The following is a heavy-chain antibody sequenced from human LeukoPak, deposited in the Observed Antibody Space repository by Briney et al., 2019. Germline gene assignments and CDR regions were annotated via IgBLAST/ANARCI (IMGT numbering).Heavy chain of an antibody. CDR1: GFTFSSYN. CDR3: AKDDHGGSGWRDDFDQ. CDR2: IGGDGTP. Sequence: GGSLRLSCAASGFTFSSYNMSRFRQAPGRGLEWVSAIGGDGTPYYADSVKGRFTISRDNSKNTLYLQLNSLRAEDTAVYYCAKDDHGGSGWRDDFDQWGQGTLVTVSS. J-gene: IGHJ4*02. V-gene: IGHV3-23*01. D-gene: IGHD6-19*01.